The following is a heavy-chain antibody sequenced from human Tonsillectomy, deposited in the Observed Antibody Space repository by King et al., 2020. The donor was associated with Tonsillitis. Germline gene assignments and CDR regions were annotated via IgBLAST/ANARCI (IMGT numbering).Heavy chain of an antibody. Sequence: VQLQESGPGLVKPSETLSLTCTVSGGSISSYYWSWIRQPPGKGLEWIGYIYYSGRTNYNPSLKSRVTMSVDTSKNQFSLILSSVTAADTALYYCARDRGLTVRGVKGFDYWGQGTLVTDSS. CDR1: GGSISSYY. CDR3: ARDRGLTVRGVKGFDY. J-gene: IGHJ4*02. CDR2: IYYSGRT. V-gene: IGHV4-59*01. D-gene: IGHD3-10*01.